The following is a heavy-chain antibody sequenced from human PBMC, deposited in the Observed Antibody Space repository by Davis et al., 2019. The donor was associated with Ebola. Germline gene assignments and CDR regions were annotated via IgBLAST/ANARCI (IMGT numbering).Heavy chain of an antibody. J-gene: IGHJ4*02. CDR3: EKDLVRLPLFDY. V-gene: IGHV3-30*18. D-gene: IGHD2-2*01. Sequence: GESLKISCAASGFTFSSYGMHWVRQAPGKGLEWVAVISYDGSNKYYADSVKGRFTISRDNSKNTLYLQMNSLRAEDTAVYYCEKDLVRLPLFDYWGQGTMVTVSS. CDR1: GFTFSSYG. CDR2: ISYDGSNK.